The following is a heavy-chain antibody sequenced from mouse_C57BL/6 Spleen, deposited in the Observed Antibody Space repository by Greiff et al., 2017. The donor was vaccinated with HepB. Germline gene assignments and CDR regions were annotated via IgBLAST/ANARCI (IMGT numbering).Heavy chain of an antibody. J-gene: IGHJ3*01. Sequence: DVMLVESGGGLVKPGGSLKLSCAASGFTFSSYAMSWVRQTPEKRLEWVATISDGGSYTYYPDNVKGRFTISRDNAKNNLYRQMSHLKSADTAMYDCAGEDGSRFAYWGQGTLVTVSA. CDR3: AGEDGSRFAY. CDR2: ISDGGSYT. D-gene: IGHD1-1*01. CDR1: GFTFSSYA. V-gene: IGHV5-4*01.